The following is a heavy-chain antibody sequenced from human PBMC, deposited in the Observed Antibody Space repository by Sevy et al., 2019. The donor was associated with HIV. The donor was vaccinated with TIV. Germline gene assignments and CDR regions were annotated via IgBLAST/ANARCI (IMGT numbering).Heavy chain of an antibody. D-gene: IGHD5-12*01. Sequence: SETLSLTCTVSGGSISVYYWSWIRQPPGKELEYIGYVYHTGRTNYNPSLKSRVTISVDTSNNQFSLKLTSVNAADTAVYYCARAPPVRSGDDSLNWFDPWGQGTLVTVSS. CDR3: ARAPPVRSGDDSLNWFDP. CDR1: GGSISVYY. V-gene: IGHV4-59*01. CDR2: VYHTGRT. J-gene: IGHJ5*02.